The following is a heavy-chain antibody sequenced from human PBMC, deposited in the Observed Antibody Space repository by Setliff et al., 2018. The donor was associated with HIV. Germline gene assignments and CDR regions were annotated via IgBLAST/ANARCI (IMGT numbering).Heavy chain of an antibody. D-gene: IGHD3-10*01. Sequence: GASVKVSCKASGYTFTGYYMHWVRQAPGQGLEWMGWINPNSGGTNYAQKFQGWVTMTRDTSISTAYMELNSLRPEDTALYYCVKDIKAGPYYFGSGNYYDEGQSVSWGQGTLVTVSS. J-gene: IGHJ5*02. CDR1: GYTFTGYY. V-gene: IGHV1-2*04. CDR2: INPNSGGT. CDR3: VKDIKAGPYYFGSGNYYDEGQSVS.